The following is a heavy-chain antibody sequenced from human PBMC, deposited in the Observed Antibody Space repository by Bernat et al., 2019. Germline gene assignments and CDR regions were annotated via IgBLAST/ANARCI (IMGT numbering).Heavy chain of an antibody. V-gene: IGHV3-11*05. CDR3: AGGTSTSAPYMDV. Sequence: QVQLVESGGGLVKPGGSLRLSCAASGFTFSDYYMSWIRQAPGKGLDWVSYISSSSSYTNYADSVKGRFTISRDNAKNALYQQMNSLRAEDTTVYYCAGGTSTSAPYMDVWGKGTTVTVSS. J-gene: IGHJ6*03. CDR1: GFTFSDYY. CDR2: ISSSSSYT.